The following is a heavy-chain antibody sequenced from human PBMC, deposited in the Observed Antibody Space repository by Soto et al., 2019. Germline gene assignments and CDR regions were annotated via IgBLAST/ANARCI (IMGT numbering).Heavy chain of an antibody. V-gene: IGHV4-59*01. CDR1: GGSISSYY. D-gene: IGHD3-22*01. Sequence: ETLSLTCTVSGGSISSYYWSWIRQPPGKGLEWIGYIYYSGSTSYNPSLKSRVTISVDTSKNQFSLKLSSVTAADTAVYYCARAPGYYYDSSGYYSEWYFDYWGQGTLVTVSS. CDR3: ARAPGYYYDSSGYYSEWYFDY. J-gene: IGHJ4*02. CDR2: IYYSGST.